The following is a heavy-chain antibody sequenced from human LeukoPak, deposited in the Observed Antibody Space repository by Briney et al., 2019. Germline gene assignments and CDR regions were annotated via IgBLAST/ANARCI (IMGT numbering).Heavy chain of an antibody. D-gene: IGHD3-10*01. V-gene: IGHV1-2*02. Sequence: PWASVKVSCKASGYTFTSYYMHWVRHAPGQGLEWMGWINPNSGGTNYAQKFQGRVTMTRDTSISTAYMELSRLRSDDTAVYYCARVGLAPGGAFDIWGQGTMVTVSS. CDR2: INPNSGGT. CDR3: ARVGLAPGGAFDI. CDR1: GYTFTSYY. J-gene: IGHJ3*02.